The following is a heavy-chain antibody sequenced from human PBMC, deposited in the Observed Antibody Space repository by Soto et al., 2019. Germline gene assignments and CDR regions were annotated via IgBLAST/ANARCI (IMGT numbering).Heavy chain of an antibody. J-gene: IGHJ6*04. D-gene: IGHD2-15*01. CDR1: GFTVSSKY. Sequence: EVQLVESGGGLVQPGGSLRLSCAASGFTVSSKYMTWVRQAPGKGLEWVSLIQSGGTTYYADSVKGRFTISRDTCENTLHLQMDSLRVEDTAVYYCARDDVLCDGGRCYGIPLDVWGNGTTVTVSS. CDR2: IQSGGTT. V-gene: IGHV3-66*01. CDR3: ARDDVLCDGGRCYGIPLDV.